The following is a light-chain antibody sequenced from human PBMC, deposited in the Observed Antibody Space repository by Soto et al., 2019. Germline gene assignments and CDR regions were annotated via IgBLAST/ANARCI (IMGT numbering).Light chain of an antibody. V-gene: IGKV3-11*01. CDR1: QSVSSY. Sequence: EIVLTQSPATLSLSPGERATLSCRASQSVSSYLAWYQQKPGQAPRLLIYDASNRATGIPARFSGSGSGTDFTLTISSLEPEDFAVYYCQQYGSSPQTFGQGTKVEMK. J-gene: IGKJ1*01. CDR2: DAS. CDR3: QQYGSSPQT.